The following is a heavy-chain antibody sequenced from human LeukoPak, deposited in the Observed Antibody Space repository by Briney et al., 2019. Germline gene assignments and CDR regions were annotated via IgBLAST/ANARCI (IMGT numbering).Heavy chain of an antibody. CDR1: GGSFSGYY. V-gene: IGHV4-34*01. CDR3: ARVRTGYYDILTGYYTQGEFDY. D-gene: IGHD3-9*01. CDR2: IYHSGST. Sequence: ETLSLTCAVYGGSFSGYYWSWIRQPPGKGLEWIGSIYHSGSTYYNPSLKSRVTISVDTSKNQFSLKLSSVTAADTAVYYCARVRTGYYDILTGYYTQGEFDYWGQGTLVTVSS. J-gene: IGHJ4*02.